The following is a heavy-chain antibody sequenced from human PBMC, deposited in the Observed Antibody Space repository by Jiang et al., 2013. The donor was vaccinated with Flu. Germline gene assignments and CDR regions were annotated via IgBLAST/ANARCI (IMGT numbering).Heavy chain of an antibody. CDR2: ISRDGSNK. Sequence: FTFSTSAIHWVRQAPGKGLEWVGLISRDGSNKYYRDSVKGRFVISRDNSKNTLYLQMNSLRTEDTALYYCAKDGSFYGSWNWFDFWGQGTLVTVSS. V-gene: IGHV3-30*18. CDR3: AKDGSFYGSWNWFDF. J-gene: IGHJ5*01. CDR1: FTFSTSA. D-gene: IGHD2/OR15-2a*01.